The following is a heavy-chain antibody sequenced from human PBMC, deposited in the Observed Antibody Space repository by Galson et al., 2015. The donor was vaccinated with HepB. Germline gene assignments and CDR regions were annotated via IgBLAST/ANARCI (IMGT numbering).Heavy chain of an antibody. CDR3: AKDRWDLLRMGAFDV. Sequence: SLRLSCSASGFTFDNFAMHWVRKVPGQGLESVVGLSWNSGSYGYADSVQGRFTISRDNSKNSLYLQMNSLRPEDTAVYYCAKDRWDLLRMGAFDVWGQGTLVTVSS. V-gene: IGHV3-9*01. J-gene: IGHJ3*01. CDR1: GFTFDNFA. D-gene: IGHD2-8*01. CDR2: LSWNSGSY.